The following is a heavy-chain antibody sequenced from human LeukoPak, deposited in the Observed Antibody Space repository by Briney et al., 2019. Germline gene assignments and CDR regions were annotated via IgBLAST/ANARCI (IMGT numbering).Heavy chain of an antibody. Sequence: GGSLRLSCAASGFTFDDYAMHWVRQAPGKGLEWVSGISWNSGSIGYADSVKGRFTISRENAKNSLYLQMNSLRAGDTAVYYCARGRYCSGGSCCDYYYMDVWGKGTTVTISS. CDR3: ARGRYCSGGSCCDYYYMDV. CDR2: ISWNSGSI. J-gene: IGHJ6*03. D-gene: IGHD2-15*01. V-gene: IGHV3-9*01. CDR1: GFTFDDYA.